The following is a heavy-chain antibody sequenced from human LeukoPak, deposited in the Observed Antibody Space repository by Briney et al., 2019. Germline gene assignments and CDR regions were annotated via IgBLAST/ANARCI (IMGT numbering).Heavy chain of an antibody. CDR3: AKEYYYYGHDAFDI. Sequence: GGSLRLSCAASGFTFSGYAMSWVRRAPGKGLEWVSAISGSGGSTYYADSVKGRFTISRDNSKNTLYLRMSSLRAEDTAVYYCAKEYYYYGHDAFDIWGQGTMVTVSS. CDR1: GFTFSGYA. J-gene: IGHJ3*02. D-gene: IGHD3-10*01. CDR2: ISGSGGST. V-gene: IGHV3-23*01.